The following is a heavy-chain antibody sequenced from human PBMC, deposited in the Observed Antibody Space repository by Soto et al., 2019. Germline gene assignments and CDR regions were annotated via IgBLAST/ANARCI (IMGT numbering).Heavy chain of an antibody. CDR2: LSRSGNTI. D-gene: IGHD6-19*01. CDR3: ARCSGWYEADAVDM. V-gene: IGHV3-11*01. Sequence: QVQLVESGGGLVQPGGSLRLSCAASGFTFVDYEMSWLRQAAVKWQEWASFLSRSGNTIYYEDSVKRRFSIPRDNAENSLYLQLEGLRVEAAATYFCARCSGWYEADAVDMWGQWTMVTVSA. CDR1: GFTFVDYE. J-gene: IGHJ3*02.